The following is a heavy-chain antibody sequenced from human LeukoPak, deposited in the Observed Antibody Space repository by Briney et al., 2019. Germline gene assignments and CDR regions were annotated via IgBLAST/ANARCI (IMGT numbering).Heavy chain of an antibody. V-gene: IGHV1-69*02. D-gene: IGHD3-3*01. CDR3: ARVGVLRFLKDPWFDP. CDR1: GGTFSSYT. Sequence: SVKVSCKASGGTFSSYTISWVRQAPGQGLEWMGRIIPILGIANYAQKFQGRVTITADKSTSTAYTELSSLRSEDTAVYYCARVGVLRFLKDPWFDPWGQGTLVTVSS. CDR2: IIPILGIA. J-gene: IGHJ5*02.